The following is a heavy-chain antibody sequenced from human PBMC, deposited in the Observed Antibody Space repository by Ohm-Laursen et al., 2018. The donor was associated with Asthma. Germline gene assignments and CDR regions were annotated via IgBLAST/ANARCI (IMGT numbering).Heavy chain of an antibody. CDR3: AKDFGGGYGGYGMDV. CDR2: ISYDGSNK. CDR1: GFTFSSYG. D-gene: IGHD4-23*01. V-gene: IGHV3-30*18. Sequence: SLRLSCTASGFTFSSYGMHWVRQAPGKGLEWVAVISYDGSNKYYADSVKGRFTISRDNSKNTLYLQMNSLRAEDTAVYYCAKDFGGGYGGYGMDVWGQGTTVTVSS. J-gene: IGHJ6*02.